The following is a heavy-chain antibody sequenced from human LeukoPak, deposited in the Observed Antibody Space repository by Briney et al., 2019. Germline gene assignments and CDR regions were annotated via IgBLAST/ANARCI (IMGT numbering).Heavy chain of an antibody. CDR1: GGTFSSYA. Sequence: GSSVKVSCKASGGTFSSYAISWVRQAPGQGLEWIGRIIPIFGTANYAQKFQGRVTITTDESTSTAYMELSSLRSEDTAVYYCARDDGLWFGEYRGFDYWGQGTLATVSS. D-gene: IGHD3-10*01. CDR2: IIPIFGTA. J-gene: IGHJ4*02. V-gene: IGHV1-69*05. CDR3: ARDDGLWFGEYRGFDY.